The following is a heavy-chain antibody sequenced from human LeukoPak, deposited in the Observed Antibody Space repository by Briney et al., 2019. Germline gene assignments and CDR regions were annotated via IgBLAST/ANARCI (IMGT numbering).Heavy chain of an antibody. CDR1: GFTFSTYG. CDR2: IWYDGNNK. Sequence: PGGSLRLSCAASGFTFSTYGMNWVRQAPGKGLEWVAIIWYDGNNKYYADSVKGRFTISRDNSKNTLYLQMNSLRADDTAVYYCAKSCDNQSWYFHLWGRGTLVTVSS. D-gene: IGHD1-14*01. J-gene: IGHJ2*01. CDR3: AKSCDNQSWYFHL. V-gene: IGHV3-33*06.